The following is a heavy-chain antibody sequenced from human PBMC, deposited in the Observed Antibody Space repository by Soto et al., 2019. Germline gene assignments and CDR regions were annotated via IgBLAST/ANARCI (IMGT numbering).Heavy chain of an antibody. CDR2: VYNSGST. CDR1: GGSISSNY. D-gene: IGHD6-19*01. J-gene: IGHJ4*02. Sequence: SETLSLTCTVSGGSISSNYWTWIRQPPGKGLEWIGYVYNSGSTNYNPSLKSRVTISEDTSKSQFSLKVNSMTAADTAVYYCARGAVAGELDYWGQGTLVTVSS. CDR3: ARGAVAGELDY. V-gene: IGHV4-59*01.